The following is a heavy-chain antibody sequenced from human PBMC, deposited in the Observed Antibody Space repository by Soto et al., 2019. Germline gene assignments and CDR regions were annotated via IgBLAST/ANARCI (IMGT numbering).Heavy chain of an antibody. J-gene: IGHJ5*01. CDR3: ARAAPVICGGDPCYRLDSSFDS. D-gene: IGHD2-21*02. CDR1: GATFSTTG. Sequence: QVQLVQSGAEVRKPGSSLRVSCKSSGATFSTTGISWVRQAPGQGLEWMGGIIPLFGTPKYARKFQGRVSITADESTNTVYMALHSLRPDDAAVYYCARAAPVICGGDPCYRLDSSFDSWGQGSLVIVSS. CDR2: IIPLFGTP. V-gene: IGHV1-69*01.